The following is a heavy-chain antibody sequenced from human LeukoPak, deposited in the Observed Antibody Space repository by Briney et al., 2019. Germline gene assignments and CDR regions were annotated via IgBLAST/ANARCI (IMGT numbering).Heavy chain of an antibody. CDR3: LLGWDY. CDR1: GFTFSSYA. CDR2: ISGSGGST. J-gene: IGHJ4*02. V-gene: IGHV3-23*01. D-gene: IGHD2-21*01. Sequence: GGSLRLSCAASGFTFSSYAMSWVRQAPGKGLEWVSAISGSGGSTYYADSVKGRFTISRDNSKDTLFLQMGSLRTEDMGVYYCLLGWDYWGQGALVSVSS.